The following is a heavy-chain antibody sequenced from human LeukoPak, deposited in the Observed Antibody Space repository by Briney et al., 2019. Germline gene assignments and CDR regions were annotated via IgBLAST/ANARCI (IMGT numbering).Heavy chain of an antibody. CDR1: GGSISSSSYY. D-gene: IGHD6-13*01. CDR3: ARNAAGTRAFDI. CDR2: IYYSGST. J-gene: IGHJ3*02. V-gene: IGHV4-39*07. Sequence: PSETLSLTCTVSGGSISSSSYYWGWIRQPPGKGLEWIGSIYYSGSTNYNPSLKSRVTMSVSTSKNQFSLKLSSVTAADTAVYYCARNAAGTRAFDIWGQGTMVTVSS.